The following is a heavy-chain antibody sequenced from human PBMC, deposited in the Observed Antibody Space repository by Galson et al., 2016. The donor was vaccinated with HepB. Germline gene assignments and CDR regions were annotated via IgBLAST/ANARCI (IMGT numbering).Heavy chain of an antibody. CDR3: AREHCGGDCYHDAFDI. CDR2: ISSRSSYI. D-gene: IGHD2-21*02. V-gene: IGHV3-21*01. Sequence: SPRLSCAASGFTFSDYSMNWVRQAPGKGLEWVSSISSRSSYIYYADSVKGRFTVSRDNAKNSLFLQMNSLRAEDTAVYFCAREHCGGDCYHDAFDIWGQGTMVTVSS. CDR1: GFTFSDYS. J-gene: IGHJ3*02.